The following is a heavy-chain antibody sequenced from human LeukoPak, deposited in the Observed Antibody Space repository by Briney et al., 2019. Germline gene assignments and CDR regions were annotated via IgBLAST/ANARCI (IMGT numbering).Heavy chain of an antibody. J-gene: IGHJ4*02. Sequence: EGSLRLSCAASGFTFSSYAMHWVRQAPGKGLEWVAVISYDGSNKYYADSVKGRFTISRDNSKNTLYLQMNSLRAEDTAVYYCAKLPGSSSGSYNFDYWGQGTLVTVSS. CDR1: GFTFSSYA. CDR2: ISYDGSNK. D-gene: IGHD1-26*01. CDR3: AKLPGSSSGSYNFDY. V-gene: IGHV3-30*04.